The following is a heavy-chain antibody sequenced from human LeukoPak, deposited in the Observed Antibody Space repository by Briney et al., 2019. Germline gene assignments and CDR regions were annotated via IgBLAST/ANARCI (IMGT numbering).Heavy chain of an antibody. CDR2: IYYTGST. D-gene: IGHD3-9*01. J-gene: IGHJ6*02. CDR3: ARSQVLRYFDWLLDGMDV. Sequence: NPSETLSLTCTVSGGSISHYYWTWIRQPPGKGLEWIGYIYYTGSTKYNPSLKSRVTISVDTSKNQFSLKLRSVTAADTAVYYCARSQVLRYFDWLLDGMDVWGQGTTVTVSS. CDR1: GGSISHYY. V-gene: IGHV4-59*01.